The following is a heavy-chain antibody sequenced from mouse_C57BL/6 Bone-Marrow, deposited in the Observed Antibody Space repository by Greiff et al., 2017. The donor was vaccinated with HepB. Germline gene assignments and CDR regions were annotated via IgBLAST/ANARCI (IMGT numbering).Heavy chain of an antibody. CDR1: GYTFTSYG. CDR2: IYPRSGNT. J-gene: IGHJ1*03. V-gene: IGHV1-81*01. CDR3: ARWKGYFDV. Sequence: QVQLKESGAELARPGASVKLSCKASGYTFTSYGISWVKQRTGQGLEWIGEIYPRSGNTYYNAKFKGKATLTADKSSSTAYMALRSLTSEDSAVYFCARWKGYFDVWGTGTTVTVSS.